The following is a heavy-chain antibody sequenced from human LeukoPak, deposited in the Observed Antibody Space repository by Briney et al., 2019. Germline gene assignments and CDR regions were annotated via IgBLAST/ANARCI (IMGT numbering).Heavy chain of an antibody. Sequence: GGSLRLSCAASGFTFSSYGMHWVRQAPGKGLEWVAFIRYDGSNKYYADSVKGRFTISRDNSKNRLYLQMNSLRAEDTAVYYCAKDQFMIAGRGFDHWGQGTLVTVSS. CDR2: IRYDGSNK. V-gene: IGHV3-30*02. CDR1: GFTFSSYG. D-gene: IGHD3-22*01. CDR3: AKDQFMIAGRGFDH. J-gene: IGHJ4*02.